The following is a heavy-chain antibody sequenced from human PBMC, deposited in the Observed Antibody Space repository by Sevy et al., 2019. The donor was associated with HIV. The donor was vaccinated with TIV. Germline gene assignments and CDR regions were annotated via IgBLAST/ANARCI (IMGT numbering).Heavy chain of an antibody. V-gene: IGHV4-39*01. J-gene: IGHJ2*01. Sequence: SETLSLTCSVSGGSISGSTYYWGWIRQSPGKGLEWIGSLYYGGSTYSNPSLKSRVTTSVDASKNQFSLKLNSVTAADTDMYYCVRHLTNYLYWYFDLWGRGALVTVSS. CDR3: VRHLTNYLYWYFDL. CDR1: GGSISGSTYY. CDR2: LYYGGST. D-gene: IGHD2-8*01.